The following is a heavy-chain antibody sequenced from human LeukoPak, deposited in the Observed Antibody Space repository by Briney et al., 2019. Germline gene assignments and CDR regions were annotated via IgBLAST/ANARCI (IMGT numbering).Heavy chain of an antibody. CDR2: IYHSGST. V-gene: IGHV4-4*02. Sequence: PSGTLSLTRAVSGGSISSSNWWSWVRQPPGKGLEWIGEIYHSGSTNYNPSLKSRVTISVDKSKNQFSLKLSSVTAADTAVYYCARRGIVVVVAASHFDYWGQGTLVTVSS. J-gene: IGHJ4*02. D-gene: IGHD2-15*01. CDR3: ARRGIVVVVAASHFDY. CDR1: GGSISSSNW.